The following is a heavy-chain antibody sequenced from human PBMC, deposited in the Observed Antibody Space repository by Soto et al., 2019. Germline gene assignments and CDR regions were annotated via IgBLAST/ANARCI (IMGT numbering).Heavy chain of an antibody. V-gene: IGHV1-69*13. CDR3: ASQYYYDSSGDGGYFDI. CDR1: GGTFSSYV. D-gene: IGHD3-22*01. Sequence: SVKVSCKASGGTFSSYVINWVRQAPGQGLEWMGRIIPIFGTTNYAQTFQGRVTITADESTSTAYMELSSLRSEDTAVYYCASQYYYDSSGDGGYFDIWGQGTMVTVSS. CDR2: IIPIFGTT. J-gene: IGHJ3*02.